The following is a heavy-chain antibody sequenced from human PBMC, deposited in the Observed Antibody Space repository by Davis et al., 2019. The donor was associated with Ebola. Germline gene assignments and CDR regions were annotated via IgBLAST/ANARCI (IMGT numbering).Heavy chain of an antibody. CDR1: GYTFTSYA. Sequence: SVKVSCKASGYTFTSYAMHWVRQAPGQGLEWMGGIIPIFGTANYAQKFQGRVTITADESTSTAYMELSSLRSEDTAVYYCARGPYYDFWSGYYHVDYWGQGTLVTVSS. D-gene: IGHD3-3*01. V-gene: IGHV1-69*13. J-gene: IGHJ4*02. CDR2: IIPIFGTA. CDR3: ARGPYYDFWSGYYHVDY.